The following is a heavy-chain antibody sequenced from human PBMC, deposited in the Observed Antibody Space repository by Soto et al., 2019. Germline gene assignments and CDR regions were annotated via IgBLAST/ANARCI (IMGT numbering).Heavy chain of an antibody. Sequence: PSETLSLTCTVSGGSISSGGYYWSWIRQHPGKGLEWIGYIYYSGSTYYNPSLKSLVTISLDTSKNQFSLKLSSVIAADTAVYYCARQESLTWYFDYWGQGTLVTVSS. CDR1: GGSISSGGYY. J-gene: IGHJ4*02. CDR2: IYYSGST. CDR3: ARQESLTWYFDY. V-gene: IGHV4-31*01.